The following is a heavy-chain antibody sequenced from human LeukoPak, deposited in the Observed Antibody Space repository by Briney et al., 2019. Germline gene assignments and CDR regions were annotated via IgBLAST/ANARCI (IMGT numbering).Heavy chain of an antibody. Sequence: GGSLRLSCAASGFTFSSYSMNWVRQAPGKGLEWVSSISSSSSYIYYADSVKGRFTISRDNAKNSLYLQMNSLRAEDTAVYYCASRYCSSTSCSPVIDYWGQGTLVTVSS. CDR1: GFTFSSYS. D-gene: IGHD2-2*01. CDR2: ISSSSSYI. CDR3: ASRYCSSTSCSPVIDY. V-gene: IGHV3-21*01. J-gene: IGHJ4*02.